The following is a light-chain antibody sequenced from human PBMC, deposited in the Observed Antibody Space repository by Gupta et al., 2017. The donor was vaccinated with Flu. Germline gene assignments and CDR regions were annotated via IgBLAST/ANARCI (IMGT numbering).Light chain of an antibody. J-gene: IGLJ1*01. V-gene: IGLV1-40*01. CDR2: CNA. CDR1: NLGANSD. Sequence: NLGANSDVHWYQHLRRRAPSLLIHCNATRRSAVPDRFTGCKSGCSTSLAITELQAADEADYYCQSYDRSLVAYVFGTWTKVTVL. CDR3: QSYDRSLVAYV.